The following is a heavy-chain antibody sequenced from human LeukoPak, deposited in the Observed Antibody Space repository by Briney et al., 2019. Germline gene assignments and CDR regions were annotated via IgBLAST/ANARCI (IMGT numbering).Heavy chain of an antibody. J-gene: IGHJ6*04. CDR3: ARVLGSGSYSQAYGMDV. CDR2: IIPIFGTA. V-gene: IGHV1-69*06. D-gene: IGHD3-10*01. CDR1: GGTFSSYA. Sequence: ASVKVSCKASGGTFSSYAISWVRQAPGQGLEWMGGIIPIFGTANYAQKFQGRVTITADKSTSTAYMELSSLRSEDTAVYYCARVLGSGSYSQAYGMDVWGKGTTVTVSS.